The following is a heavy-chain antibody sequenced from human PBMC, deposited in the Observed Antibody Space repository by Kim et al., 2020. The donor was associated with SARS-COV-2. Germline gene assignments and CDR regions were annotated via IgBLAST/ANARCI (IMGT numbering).Heavy chain of an antibody. CDR3: ARDPGYPFGESYDAFDI. V-gene: IGHV3-11*05. J-gene: IGHJ3*02. D-gene: IGHD3-10*01. Sequence: GGSLRLSCAASGFTFSDYYMSWIRQAPGKGLEWVSYISSSSSYTNYADSVKGRFTISRDNAKNSLYLQMNSLRAEDTAVYYCARDPGYPFGESYDAFDIWGQGTMVTVSS. CDR2: ISSSSSYT. CDR1: GFTFSDYY.